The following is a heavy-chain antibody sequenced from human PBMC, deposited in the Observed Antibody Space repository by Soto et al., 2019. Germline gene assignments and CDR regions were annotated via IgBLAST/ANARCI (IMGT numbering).Heavy chain of an antibody. CDR1: GGTFSSYA. Sequence: QVQLVQSGAEVKKPGSSVKVSCKASGGTFSSYASSWVLHSHGQGLEWMGGIIPIFGTANYAQKFQGRVTITTDTSSSTAYLEVSSLRSEDTAVYYSARTIRDVAAAVTPYYTGMEVWGQGTTVTVSS. J-gene: IGHJ6*02. CDR3: ARTIRDVAAAVTPYYTGMEV. CDR2: IIPIFGTA. D-gene: IGHD6-13*01. V-gene: IGHV1-69*05.